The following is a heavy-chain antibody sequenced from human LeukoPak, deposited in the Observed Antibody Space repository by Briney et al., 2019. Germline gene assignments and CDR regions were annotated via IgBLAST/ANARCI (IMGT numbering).Heavy chain of an antibody. J-gene: IGHJ6*03. CDR2: IYYSGST. Sequence: SETLSLTCTVSGGSISSSSYYWGWIRQPPGKGLEWIGSIYYSGSTYYNPSLKSRVTISVDTSKNQFSLKLSSVTAADTAVYYCARGQHSPGYYYYYMDVWGKGTTVTVSS. CDR3: ARGQHSPGYYYYYMDV. CDR1: GGSISSSSYY. V-gene: IGHV4-39*01. D-gene: IGHD2-15*01.